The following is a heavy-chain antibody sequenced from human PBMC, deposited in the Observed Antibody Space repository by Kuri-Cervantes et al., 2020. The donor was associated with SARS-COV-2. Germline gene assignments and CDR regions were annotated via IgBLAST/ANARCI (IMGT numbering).Heavy chain of an antibody. Sequence: GESLKISCAASGFTFSDHYMDWVRQAPGKGLEWVGRTRNKANSYTAEYAASVKGRFTISRGDSKNSLYLQMNSLKTVDTAVYYCARGNYYDSSGYFYYYGMDVWGQGTTVTVSS. V-gene: IGHV3-72*01. CDR3: ARGNYYDSSGYFYYYGMDV. CDR2: TRNKANSYTA. D-gene: IGHD3-22*01. CDR1: GFTFSDHY. J-gene: IGHJ6*02.